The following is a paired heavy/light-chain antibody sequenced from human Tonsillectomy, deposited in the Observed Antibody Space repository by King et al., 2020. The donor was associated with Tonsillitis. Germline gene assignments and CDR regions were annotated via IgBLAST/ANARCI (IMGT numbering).Heavy chain of an antibody. J-gene: IGHJ3*02. V-gene: IGHV3-73*02. CDR3: TRGLELAFDI. Sequence: EAQLVESGGGLVQPGGSQKLSCAASGFIFSGSAILWVRQASGKGLEWVGRIRSKRNNYATEYAASVKGRFTISRDDSENTAYLQMNSLKTEDTAIYYCTRGLELAFDIWGQGTVVTVSS. D-gene: IGHD1-7*01. CDR2: IRSKRNNYAT. CDR1: GFIFSGSA.
Light chain of an antibody. V-gene: IGLV2-8*01. CDR2: EVS. J-gene: IGLJ2*01. CDR1: SSDVGGYSY. Sequence: QSALTQPPSASGSPGQSVTISCTGTSSDVGGYSYVSWYQQHPGKAPKLIIYEVSKRPSGVPDRFSGSKSGYTASLTVSGLQAEDEADYYCCSYAGSNNFVFGGGTKLTVL. CDR3: CSYAGSNNFV.